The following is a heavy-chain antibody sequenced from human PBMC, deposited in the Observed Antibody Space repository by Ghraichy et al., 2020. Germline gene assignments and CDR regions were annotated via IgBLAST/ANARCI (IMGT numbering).Heavy chain of an antibody. D-gene: IGHD6-13*01. CDR2: ISGSGGST. CDR1: GFTFSSYA. Sequence: GGSLRLSCAASGFTFSSYAMSWVRQAPGKGLEWVSAISGSGGSTYYADSVKGRFTISRDNSKNTLYLQMNSLGAEDTAVYYCAKGGRYSSSWYTAGLGYWGQGTLVTVSS. V-gene: IGHV3-23*01. CDR3: AKGGRYSSSWYTAGLGY. J-gene: IGHJ4*02.